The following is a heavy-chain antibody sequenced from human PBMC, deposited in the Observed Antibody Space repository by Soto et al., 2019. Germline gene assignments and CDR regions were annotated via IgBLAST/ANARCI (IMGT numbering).Heavy chain of an antibody. J-gene: IGHJ4*02. CDR1: GFSLSTSGVG. Sequence: QITLKESGPTLVKPTQTLTLTCTFSGFSLSTSGVGVGWIRQPPGKALEWLALIYWNDDKRYSPSLKSRLTITKDTSKNQVVLTMTNMDPVDTATYYCAHRPAVTTKFSHFDYWGQGTLVTVSS. D-gene: IGHD4-17*01. CDR2: IYWNDDK. V-gene: IGHV2-5*01. CDR3: AHRPAVTTKFSHFDY.